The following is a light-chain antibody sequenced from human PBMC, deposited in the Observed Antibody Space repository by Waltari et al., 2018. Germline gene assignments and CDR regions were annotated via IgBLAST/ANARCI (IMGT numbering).Light chain of an antibody. CDR1: QSVSSY. V-gene: IGKV3-11*01. J-gene: IGKJ5*01. Sequence: EIVLTQSPATLSLSPGERATLSCRARQSVSSYLAWYQHKPGQAPRLLIYDASNWATGIPARFSGSGSGTDFTLTISSLEPEDFAVYYCQQRSNWPLITFGQGTRLEIK. CDR3: QQRSNWPLIT. CDR2: DAS.